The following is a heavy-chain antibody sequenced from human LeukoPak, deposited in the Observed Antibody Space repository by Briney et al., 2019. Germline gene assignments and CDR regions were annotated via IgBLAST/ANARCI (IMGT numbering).Heavy chain of an antibody. CDR3: AKELGSGSGSLGVFDP. D-gene: IGHD3-10*01. CDR2: IYSDDTT. V-gene: IGHV3-53*05. Sequence: GGSLRLSCAVSGFNVSDNYMSWVRQAPGKGLEWVSLIYSDDTTLYADSVKGRFTISRDNSKNTLYLQMNSLRAEDTAVYYCAKELGSGSGSLGVFDPWGQGTLVTVSS. CDR1: GFNVSDNY. J-gene: IGHJ5*02.